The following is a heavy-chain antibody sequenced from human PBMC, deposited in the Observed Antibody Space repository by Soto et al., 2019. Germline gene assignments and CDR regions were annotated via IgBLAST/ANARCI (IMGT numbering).Heavy chain of an antibody. CDR1: GGSISSYY. V-gene: IGHV4-59*01. CDR2: IYYSGST. J-gene: IGHJ6*02. Sequence: PSETLSLTCTVSGGSISSYYCSWIRQPPGKGLEWIGYIYYSGSTNYNPSLKSRVTISVDTSKNQFSLKLSSVTAADTAVYYCARVDYDSALDGYYYGMDVWGQGTTVTVSS. D-gene: IGHD3-22*01. CDR3: ARVDYDSALDGYYYGMDV.